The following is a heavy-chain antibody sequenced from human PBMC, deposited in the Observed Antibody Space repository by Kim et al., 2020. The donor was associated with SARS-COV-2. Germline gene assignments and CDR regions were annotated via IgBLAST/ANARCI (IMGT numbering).Heavy chain of an antibody. D-gene: IGHD1-7*01. CDR3: TKDIGYNWNYVLDS. J-gene: IGHJ4*02. V-gene: IGHV3-9*01. Sequence: GGSLRLSCAASGFTLDAYAMHCVRQAPGKGLEWVAGIDWNSVRIGYAYSVKGRFTISRDNAKNSLFLEMNSLRAEDTAVYYCTKDIGYNWNYVLDSWGQGSLVTVSS. CDR2: IDWNSVRI. CDR1: GFTLDAYA.